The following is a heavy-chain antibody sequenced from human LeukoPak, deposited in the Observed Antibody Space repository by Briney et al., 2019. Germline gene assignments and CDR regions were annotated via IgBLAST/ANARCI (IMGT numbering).Heavy chain of an antibody. V-gene: IGHV4-61*02. Sequence: SETLSLTCTVSGDSISSGDYYWSWIRQPAGKGLEWIGRISSSGSTNYNPSLKSRVTISVDTSKNQFSLKLSSVTAADTAVYYCATRSRDDGLGYWGQGTLVTVSS. CDR3: ATRSRDDGLGY. J-gene: IGHJ4*02. D-gene: IGHD1-1*01. CDR2: ISSSGST. CDR1: GDSISSGDYY.